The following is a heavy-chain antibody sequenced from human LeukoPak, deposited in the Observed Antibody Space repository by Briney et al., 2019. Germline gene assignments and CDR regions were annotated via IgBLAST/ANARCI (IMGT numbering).Heavy chain of an antibody. V-gene: IGHV3-9*01. Sequence: PGGSLRLSCAASGFTFDDYAMHWVRQAPGKGLEWVSRISWNSGSIGYADSVKGRFTISRDNAKNSLYLQMNSLRAEDTALYYCAKDNRSSEYSSSLDWGQGSLVTVSS. CDR3: AKDNRSSEYSSSLD. D-gene: IGHD6-6*01. CDR2: ISWNSGSI. J-gene: IGHJ4*02. CDR1: GFTFDDYA.